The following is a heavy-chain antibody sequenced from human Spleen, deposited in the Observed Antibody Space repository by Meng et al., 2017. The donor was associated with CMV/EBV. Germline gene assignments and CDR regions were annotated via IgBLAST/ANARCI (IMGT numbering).Heavy chain of an antibody. D-gene: IGHD1-26*01. J-gene: IGHJ6*02. CDR2: IGSTSSYI. V-gene: IGHV3-21*06. CDR3: ARDGWGLLNMDV. CDR1: GLTFSSYS. Sequence: GGSLKISCTASGLTFSSYSMNWVRQAPGKGLEWVSLIGSTSSYIHYANSVKGRFTISRDNAKNSLYLQMKSLRVEDTAVYYCARDGWGLLNMDVWGQGTTVTVSS.